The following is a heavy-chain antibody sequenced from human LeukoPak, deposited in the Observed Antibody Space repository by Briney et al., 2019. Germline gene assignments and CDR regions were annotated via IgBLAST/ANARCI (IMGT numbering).Heavy chain of an antibody. Sequence: GRSLRLSCAASGFTFSSYAMHGVRQAPGKGLEGVAVISYDGSNKYYADSVKGRFTISRDNSKNTLYLQMNSLRAEDTAVYYCAREQLLWFGELLPRGWFDPWGQGTLVTVSS. CDR1: GFTFSSYA. CDR2: ISYDGSNK. D-gene: IGHD3-10*01. V-gene: IGHV3-30-3*01. CDR3: AREQLLWFGELLPRGWFDP. J-gene: IGHJ5*02.